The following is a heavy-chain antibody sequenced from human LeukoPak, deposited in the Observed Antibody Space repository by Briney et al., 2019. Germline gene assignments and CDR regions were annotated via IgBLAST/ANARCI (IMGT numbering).Heavy chain of an antibody. CDR2: ISGSGAST. D-gene: IGHD1-20*01. CDR3: ATPITGPYDY. Sequence: GGSLRLSCAASGFTFSSYAMSWVRQVPGKGLEWVSHISGSGASTYYADSVKGRFTISRDNSKNTLYLQMNSLRAEDTAVYYCATPITGPYDYWGQGTLVTVSS. J-gene: IGHJ4*02. CDR1: GFTFSSYA. V-gene: IGHV3-23*01.